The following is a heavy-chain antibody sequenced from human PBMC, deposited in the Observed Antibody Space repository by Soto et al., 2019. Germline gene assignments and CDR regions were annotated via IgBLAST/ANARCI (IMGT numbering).Heavy chain of an antibody. J-gene: IGHJ4*02. CDR1: GFTFSSYA. V-gene: IGHV3-30-3*01. CDR3: GRCSSTSCHLGADY. D-gene: IGHD2-2*01. CDR2: ISFDGNNK. Sequence: SLRLSCAASGFTFSSYALHWVRQAPGRGLEWVALISFDGNNKYYANSVKGRFTISRDNSKNTLYLQMSSLRAEDTAVYYCGRCSSTSCHLGADYWGQGTPVTVSS.